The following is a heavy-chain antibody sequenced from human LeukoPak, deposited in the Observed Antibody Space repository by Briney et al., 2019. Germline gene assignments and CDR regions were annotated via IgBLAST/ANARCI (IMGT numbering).Heavy chain of an antibody. J-gene: IGHJ4*02. Sequence: GRSLRLFCAASGFTFSCYVMHWVRQAPGKGLEWVAFIWYDGSNKYYVDSVKGRFTISKDNSKNLLYLQMNSLGAEGTAVYYCAREGGDSSSSSFDYWGQGTLVTVSS. CDR1: GFTFSCYV. CDR3: AREGGDSSSSSFDY. V-gene: IGHV3-33*01. CDR2: IWYDGSNK. D-gene: IGHD6-6*01.